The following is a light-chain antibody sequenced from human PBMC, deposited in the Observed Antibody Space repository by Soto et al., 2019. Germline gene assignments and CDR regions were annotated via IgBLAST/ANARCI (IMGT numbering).Light chain of an antibody. CDR3: QPYNSYSEA. V-gene: IGKV1-5*03. J-gene: IGKJ1*01. Sequence: DIQMPQSPSTLSGSVGDRVTITCRASQTISSWLAWYQQKPGKAPKLLIYKASTLKSGVPSRFSGSGSGTEFTLTISSLQPDHFAAYYCQPYNSYSEAFGQGTK. CDR1: QTISSW. CDR2: KAS.